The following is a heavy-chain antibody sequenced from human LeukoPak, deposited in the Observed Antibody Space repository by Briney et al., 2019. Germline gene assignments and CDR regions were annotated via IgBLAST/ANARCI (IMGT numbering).Heavy chain of an antibody. J-gene: IGHJ4*02. CDR1: GYTFTSYG. D-gene: IGHD3-9*01. Sequence: ASVKVSCKASGYTFTSYGISWVRQAPGQGLEWMGWISAYNGNTNYAQKLQGRVTMTTDTSTSTAYMELRSLRSDDTAVYYCARGDILTGYKPYYFDYWGQGTLVPVSS. CDR3: ARGDILTGYKPYYFDY. CDR2: ISAYNGNT. V-gene: IGHV1-18*01.